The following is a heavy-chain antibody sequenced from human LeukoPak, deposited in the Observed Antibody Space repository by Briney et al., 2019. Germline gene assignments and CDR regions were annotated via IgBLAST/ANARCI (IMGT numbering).Heavy chain of an antibody. CDR2: ISGSGGST. J-gene: IGHJ2*01. D-gene: IGHD3-3*01. CDR3: AKNYDFWSGTPGYFDL. Sequence: GGSLRLSCAASGFAFSNYAMSWVRQAPGKGLEWVSTISGSGGSTYYADSVKGRFTISRDNFKNTLYLQMNSLRAEDTAVYYCAKNYDFWSGTPGYFDLWGRGTLVTVSS. CDR1: GFAFSNYA. V-gene: IGHV3-23*01.